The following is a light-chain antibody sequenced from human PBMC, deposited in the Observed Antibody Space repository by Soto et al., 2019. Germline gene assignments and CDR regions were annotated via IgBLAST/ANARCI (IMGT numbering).Light chain of an antibody. Sequence: HSVLTQPASVSVSPGQSITISCTGTSSDVGAYNYVSWYQQHPVKAPKFLIYEVNNRPSGVSDRFSGSKSGNTASLTISALQAEDEADYYCASYTRGGTYVFGTGTKVTVL. CDR3: ASYTRGGTYV. V-gene: IGLV2-14*01. CDR1: SSDVGAYNY. CDR2: EVN. J-gene: IGLJ1*01.